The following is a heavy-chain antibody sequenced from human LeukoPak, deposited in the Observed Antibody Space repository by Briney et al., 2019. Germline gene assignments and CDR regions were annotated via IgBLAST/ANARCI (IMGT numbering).Heavy chain of an antibody. CDR3: AKDLYDFWSGYDQS. CDR1: GFTFSSYG. V-gene: IGHV3-30*18. D-gene: IGHD3-3*01. J-gene: IGHJ4*02. Sequence: GGSLRLSCAASGFTFSSYGMHWVRQAPGKGLEWVAVISYDGSNKYYADSVKGRFTISRDNSKNTLYLQMNSLRAEDTAVYYCAKDLYDFWSGYDQSWGQGTLVTVSS. CDR2: ISYDGSNK.